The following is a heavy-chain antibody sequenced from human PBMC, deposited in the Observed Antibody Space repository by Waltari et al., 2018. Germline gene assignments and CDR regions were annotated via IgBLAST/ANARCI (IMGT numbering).Heavy chain of an antibody. CDR3: ARSLVYDTSGDEAFDI. D-gene: IGHD3-22*01. CDR1: GSPCSSYY. CDR2: ISSSSSYK. Sequence: EVQLVESGGGLVKPGGSRRRSGEAAGSPCSSYYWNGVRLAPGKGLEWVSLISSSSSYKYYADSVKGRFTISRDNAKNSLYLQMNSLRAEDTAVYYCARSLVYDTSGDEAFDIWGQGTMVTVSS. V-gene: IGHV3-21*02. J-gene: IGHJ3*02.